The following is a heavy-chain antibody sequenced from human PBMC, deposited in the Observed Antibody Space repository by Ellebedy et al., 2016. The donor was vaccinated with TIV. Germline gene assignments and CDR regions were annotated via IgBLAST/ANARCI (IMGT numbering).Heavy chain of an antibody. CDR3: MGGLLWSDGGY. J-gene: IGHJ4*02. D-gene: IGHD3-10*01. Sequence: GESLKISXAASGFTFSNAWMSWVRQAPGKGLEWVGRIKSKTDGGTTDYAAPVKGRFTISRDDSKNTLYLQMNSLKTEDTAVYYCMGGLLWSDGGYWGQGTLVTVSS. CDR2: IKSKTDGGTT. V-gene: IGHV3-15*01. CDR1: GFTFSNAW.